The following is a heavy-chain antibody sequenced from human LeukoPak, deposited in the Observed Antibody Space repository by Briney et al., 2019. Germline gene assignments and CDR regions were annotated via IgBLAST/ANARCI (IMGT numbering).Heavy chain of an antibody. D-gene: IGHD6-13*01. J-gene: IGHJ3*02. V-gene: IGHV1-2*02. CDR2: INPNSGGT. CDR1: GYTFSIYG. Sequence: ASVKVSCKASGYTFSIYGFSWVRQAPGQGLEWMGWINPNSGGTNYAQKFQGRVTMTRDTSISTAYMELSRLRSDDTAVYYCARGSSRITYDAFDIWGQGTMVTVSS. CDR3: ARGSSRITYDAFDI.